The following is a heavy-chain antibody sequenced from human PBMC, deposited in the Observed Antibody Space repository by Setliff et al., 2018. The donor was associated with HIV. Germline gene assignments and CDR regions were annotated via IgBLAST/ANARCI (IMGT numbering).Heavy chain of an antibody. CDR2: IYHSGTT. Sequence: SETLSLTCDVSGVSISDNNYWNWVRQPPGKGLEWIGEIYHSGTTNYNPSLKSRVTISVDKSKKRFSLKLTSVTAADTAVYYCARLYTDYGSWYFDRWGQGILVTVSS. CDR3: ARLYTDYGSWYFDR. CDR1: GVSISDNNY. J-gene: IGHJ5*02. D-gene: IGHD3-10*01. V-gene: IGHV4-4*02.